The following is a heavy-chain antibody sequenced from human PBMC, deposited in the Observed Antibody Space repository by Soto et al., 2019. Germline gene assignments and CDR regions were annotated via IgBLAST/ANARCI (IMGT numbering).Heavy chain of an antibody. Sequence: PSETLSLTCAVYGGSXSGYYWTWILQPPGTGLEWIGEINHSGSTNYNPSLKSRVTISVDTSKNQFSLKLTSVTAADTAVYYCARDKITGLFDYSGQGTLVTVSS. V-gene: IGHV4-34*01. CDR2: INHSGST. CDR1: GGSXSGYY. CDR3: ARDKITGLFDY. D-gene: IGHD2-8*02. J-gene: IGHJ4*02.